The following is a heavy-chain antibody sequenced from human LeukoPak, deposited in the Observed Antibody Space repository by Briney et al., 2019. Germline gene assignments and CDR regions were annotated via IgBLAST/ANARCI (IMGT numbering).Heavy chain of an antibody. Sequence: GGSLRLSCAASGFTFSSYAMSWVRQAPGKGLEWVSAISGSGGSTYYADSVKGRFTISRDNSKNTLYLQMNSLRAEDTAVYYCAKDRIPYCSSTSCYSAFDPWGQGTLVTVSS. CDR2: ISGSGGST. CDR1: GFTFSSYA. V-gene: IGHV3-23*01. J-gene: IGHJ5*02. CDR3: AKDRIPYCSSTSCYSAFDP. D-gene: IGHD2-2*01.